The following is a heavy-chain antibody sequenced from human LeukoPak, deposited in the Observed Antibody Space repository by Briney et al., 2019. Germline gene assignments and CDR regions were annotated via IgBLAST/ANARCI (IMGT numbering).Heavy chain of an antibody. CDR2: ISNSGDTT. J-gene: IGHJ4*02. CDR3: ATPVHGSGSPDY. CDR1: GFTVSNNY. V-gene: IGHV3-53*01. D-gene: IGHD3-10*01. Sequence: GGSLRLSCAASGFTVSNNYMSWVRQAPGKGLEWVSGISNSGDTTYYADSVEGRFTISRDNSKKTLYLQMNSLRAEDTAVYYCATPVHGSGSPDYWGQGTLVTVSS.